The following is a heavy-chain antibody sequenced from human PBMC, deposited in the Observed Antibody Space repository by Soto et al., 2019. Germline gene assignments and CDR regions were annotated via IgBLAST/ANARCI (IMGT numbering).Heavy chain of an antibody. V-gene: IGHV4-30-4*01. CDR2: IYNSGST. CDR3: AREFPYYVGSDSYLDY. Sequence: SETLSLTCTVPDGSRSRGDYYWSWIRQPPGKGLEWIGYIYNSGSTYYHPSIKRRVTPDTSKNQFSRHLNSVTPEDTAVYYCAREFPYYVGSDSYLDYWGQRALVTVSS. J-gene: IGHJ4*02. CDR1: DGSRSRGDYY. D-gene: IGHD3-16*01.